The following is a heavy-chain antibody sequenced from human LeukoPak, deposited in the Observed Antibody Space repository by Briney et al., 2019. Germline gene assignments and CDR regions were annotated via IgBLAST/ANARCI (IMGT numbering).Heavy chain of an antibody. CDR2: INPSGGST. Sequence: ASVKVSRKASGYTFTSYYMHWVRQAPGQGLEWMGIINPSGGSTSYAQKFQGRVTMTRDMSTSTVYMELSSLRSDDTAVYYCARDLMITFGGVMLRDSYYYMDVWGKGTTVTVSS. D-gene: IGHD3-16*01. CDR1: GYTFTSYY. V-gene: IGHV1-46*01. J-gene: IGHJ6*03. CDR3: ARDLMITFGGVMLRDSYYYMDV.